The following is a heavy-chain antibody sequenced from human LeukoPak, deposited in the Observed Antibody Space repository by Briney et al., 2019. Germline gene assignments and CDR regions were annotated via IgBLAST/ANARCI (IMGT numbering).Heavy chain of an antibody. CDR2: INHSGST. D-gene: IGHD2-21*01. V-gene: IGHV4-34*01. J-gene: IGHJ6*03. CDR3: ARSGNGAYGGDYYMDV. Sequence: SETLSLTCAVYGGSFSGYYWSWIRQPPGKGLEWIGEINHSGSTNYNPSLKSRVTISVDTSKNQFSLKLSSVTAADTAVYYCARSGNGAYGGDYYMDVWGKGTTVTVSS. CDR1: GGSFSGYY.